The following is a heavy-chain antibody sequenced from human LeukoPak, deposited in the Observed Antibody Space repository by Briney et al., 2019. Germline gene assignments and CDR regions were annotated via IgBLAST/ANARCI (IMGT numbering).Heavy chain of an antibody. CDR1: GFTFSSSW. J-gene: IGHJ4*02. Sequence: GGSLRLSCAASGFTFSSSWMTWVRQAPGKGLEWVASINQDGGEIHYVDSVKGRFTISRDNAKNSLYLQMNSLRAEDTAVYYCARDLDSSGWSDYWGQGTLVTVSS. CDR3: ARDLDSSGWSDY. D-gene: IGHD6-19*01. CDR2: INQDGGEI. V-gene: IGHV3-7*01.